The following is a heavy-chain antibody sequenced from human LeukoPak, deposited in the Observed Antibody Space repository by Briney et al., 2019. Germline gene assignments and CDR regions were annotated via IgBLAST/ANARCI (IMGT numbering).Heavy chain of an antibody. D-gene: IGHD5-18*01. J-gene: IGHJ6*03. V-gene: IGHV1-8*01. CDR3: ARDNGGTAMAYYYYYYMDV. Sequence: ASVKVSCKASGYTFTSYDINWVRQATGQGLEWMGWMNPNSGNTGYAQKFQGRVTMTRNTTISTAYMELSSLRSEDTAVYYCARDNGGTAMAYYYYYYMDVWGKGTTVTISS. CDR2: MNPNSGNT. CDR1: GYTFTSYD.